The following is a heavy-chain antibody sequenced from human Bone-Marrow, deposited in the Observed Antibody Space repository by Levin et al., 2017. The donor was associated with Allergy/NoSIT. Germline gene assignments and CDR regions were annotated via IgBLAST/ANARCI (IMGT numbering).Heavy chain of an antibody. J-gene: IGHJ6*02. CDR2: ISSGGISK. CDR3: ARENFWSGDLSDDFGMDV. V-gene: IGHV3-11*04. D-gene: IGHD3-3*01. CDR1: GFTFSDYY. Sequence: GGSLRLSCEASGFTFSDYYVAWIRQAPGKGLEWISYISSGGISKYYTDSVKGRFTISRDNSKNTLYLQMNSLRAEDTAVYYCARENFWSGDLSDDFGMDVWGQGTTVTVSS.